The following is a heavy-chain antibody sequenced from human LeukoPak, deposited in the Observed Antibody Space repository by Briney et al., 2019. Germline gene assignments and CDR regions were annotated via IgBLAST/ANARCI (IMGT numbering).Heavy chain of an antibody. CDR2: IGGSGDST. CDR1: GFTFSSYA. Sequence: WGSLRLSCAASGFTFSSYAMSWVVQAPGKRREWVSAIGGSGDSTYYADSVKGRFTISRDKSKNTLYLEVNSLRAEDTAVYYCAQNYYMDVWGKGTTVTVSS. CDR3: AQNYYMDV. V-gene: IGHV3-23*01. J-gene: IGHJ6*03.